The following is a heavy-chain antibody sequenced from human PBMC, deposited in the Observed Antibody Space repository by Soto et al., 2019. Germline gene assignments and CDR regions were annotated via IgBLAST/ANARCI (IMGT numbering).Heavy chain of an antibody. CDR1: GGSISSYY. V-gene: IGHV4-59*08. D-gene: IGHD5-12*01. Sequence: QVQLQESGPGLVKPSETLSLTCTVSGGSISSYYWSWIRQPPGKGLEWIGYIYYSGSTNYNPSLQSRLTISVDTSKNPFSLKLSSVTAADTAVYYCARHGYSGYEWDRNWFDPWGQGTLVTVSS. CDR3: ARHGYSGYEWDRNWFDP. J-gene: IGHJ5*02. CDR2: IYYSGST.